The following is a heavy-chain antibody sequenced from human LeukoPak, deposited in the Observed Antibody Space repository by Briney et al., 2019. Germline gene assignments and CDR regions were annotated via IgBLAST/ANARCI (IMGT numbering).Heavy chain of an antibody. J-gene: IGHJ4*02. CDR3: ARGFGSGSGSSD. CDR2: ISYDGSDK. Sequence: GGSLRLSCAASGFPFSTYTMYWVRQAPGKGLDCVALISYDGSDKYYADSVKGRFTISRDNSKNTLYLQMSSLRIQDTAVYYCARGFGSGSGSSDWGPGTLVTVSS. CDR1: GFPFSTYT. D-gene: IGHD3-10*01. V-gene: IGHV3-30-3*01.